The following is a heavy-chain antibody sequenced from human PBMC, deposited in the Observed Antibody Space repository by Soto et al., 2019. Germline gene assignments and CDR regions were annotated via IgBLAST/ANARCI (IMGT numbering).Heavy chain of an antibody. Sequence: SETLSLTCTVSGDSVSSYYWSWIRQPPGKGLEWIGYIYYSGSTNYNPSLKSRVSISVDTSKNQFSLKLSSVTAADTAVYYCARLGHYDSTGYDAFDIWAKGQWSPSPQ. J-gene: IGHJ3*02. CDR2: IYYSGST. CDR3: ARLGHYDSTGYDAFDI. CDR1: GDSVSSYY. V-gene: IGHV4-59*08. D-gene: IGHD3-22*01.